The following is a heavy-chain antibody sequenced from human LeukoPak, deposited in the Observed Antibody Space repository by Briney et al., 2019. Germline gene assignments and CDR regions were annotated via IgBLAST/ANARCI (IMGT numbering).Heavy chain of an antibody. CDR2: INPHSRAT. CDR3: VTTSVTHTRDP. Sequence: ASVKVSCKTSGNDFSDFYFNWVRQAPGRGLEWVGWINPHSRATHYAQRFRGRVTMEASITTGYMELNSLTSDDPAVYYCVTTSVTHTRDPWGQGTLVTVSS. J-gene: IGHJ5*02. CDR1: GNDFSDFY. D-gene: IGHD5/OR15-5a*01. V-gene: IGHV1-2*02.